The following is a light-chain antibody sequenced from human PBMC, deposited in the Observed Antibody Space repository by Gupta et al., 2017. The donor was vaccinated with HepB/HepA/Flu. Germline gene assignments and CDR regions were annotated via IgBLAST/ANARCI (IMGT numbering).Light chain of an antibody. CDR1: QSVGTY. CDR2: DAS. J-gene: IGKJ3*01. V-gene: IGKV3-20*01. Sequence: EIVLTQSPGTLSLSPGERATLSCRASQSVGTYLAWYQQKPGQAPRLLIFDASIRITGIPDRFSGSGSGTDFTLTISRLEPEDFAAYYCQQYGRSLFFGPGTKLHIK. CDR3: QQYGRSLF.